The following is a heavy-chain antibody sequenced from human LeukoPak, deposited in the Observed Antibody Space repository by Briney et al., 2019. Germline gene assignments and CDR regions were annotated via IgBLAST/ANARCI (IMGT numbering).Heavy chain of an antibody. D-gene: IGHD5-18*01. V-gene: IGHV4-59*01. J-gene: IGHJ4*02. Sequence: LSETLSLSCAVLGGSISSYYWSWIRQPPGKGLEWIGYVFNSGGSDYNPSLQSRVTMSVDTSKNQFSLKLSSVTAADTAVYYCVRTLGGYTYGPFDYWGQGTLVTVSS. CDR2: VFNSGGS. CDR1: GGSISSYY. CDR3: VRTLGGYTYGPFDY.